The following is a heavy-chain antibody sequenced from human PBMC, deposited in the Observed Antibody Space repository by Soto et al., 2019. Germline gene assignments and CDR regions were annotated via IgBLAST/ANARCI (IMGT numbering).Heavy chain of an antibody. CDR3: ARGLGREYEDNRNYFHLDY. D-gene: IGHD1-20*01. CDR2: LYPNGRA. V-gene: IGHV3-53*01. CDR1: GFTVSSNY. J-gene: IGHJ4*02. Sequence: PGGSLRLSCAASGFTVSSNYLTWVRHAPGKGLKWVSVLYPNGRAYYADSVKGRFTISTDNSQNSVYLQMNTLRAEDTAMYYCARGLGREYEDNRNYFHLDYWGQGTLVTVSS.